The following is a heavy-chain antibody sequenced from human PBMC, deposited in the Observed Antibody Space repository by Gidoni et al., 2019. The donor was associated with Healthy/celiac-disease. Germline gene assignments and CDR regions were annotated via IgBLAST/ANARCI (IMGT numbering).Heavy chain of an antibody. CDR2: ISGSGGST. J-gene: IGHJ4*02. CDR3: AKDGSVIVGATTFDY. D-gene: IGHD1-26*01. V-gene: IGHV3-23*01. CDR1: GFTFSSYA. Sequence: EVQLLESGGGLVEHGGSLRLPCAASGFTFSSYAMSWVRQAPGKGLEWVSAISGSGGSTYYADSVKGRFTISRDNSKNTLYLQMNSLRAEDTAVYYCAKDGSVIVGATTFDYWGQGTLVTVSS.